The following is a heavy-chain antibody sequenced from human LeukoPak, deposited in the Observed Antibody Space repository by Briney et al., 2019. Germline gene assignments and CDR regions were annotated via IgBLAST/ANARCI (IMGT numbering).Heavy chain of an antibody. D-gene: IGHD3-10*01. CDR2: IYYSGST. V-gene: IGHV4-30-4*01. Sequence: PSQTLSLTCTVSGGSISSGDYYWSWIRQPPGKGLEWIGYIYYSGSTYYNPSLKSRVTISVDTSKNQFSLKLSSVTAADTAVYYCARGMVRGEGVAYGGQGTLVTVPS. J-gene: IGHJ4*02. CDR1: GGSISSGDYY. CDR3: ARGMVRGEGVAY.